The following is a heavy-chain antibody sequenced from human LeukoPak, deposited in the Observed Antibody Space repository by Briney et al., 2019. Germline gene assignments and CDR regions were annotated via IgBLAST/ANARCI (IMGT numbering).Heavy chain of an antibody. D-gene: IGHD4-17*01. CDR2: ISSSSSYI. CDR3: ARVPSTVTTRPGDY. J-gene: IGHJ4*02. CDR1: GFTFSSYN. V-gene: IGHV3-21*01. Sequence: GGSLRLSCAASGFTFSSYNMNWVRQAPGKGLEWVSSISSSSSYIYYADSAKGRFTISRDNAKNSLYLQMNSLRAEDTAVYYCARVPSTVTTRPGDYWGQGTLVTVSS.